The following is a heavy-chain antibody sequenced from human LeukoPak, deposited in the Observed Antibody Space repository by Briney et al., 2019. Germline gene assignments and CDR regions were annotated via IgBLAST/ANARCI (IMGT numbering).Heavy chain of an antibody. V-gene: IGHV1-24*01. CDR2: FDPEDGET. Sequence: ASVKVSCKVSGYTLTELSMHWVRQAPGKGLEWMGGFDPEDGETIYAQKFQGRVTMTEDTPTDTAYMELSSLRSEDTAVYYCATTSQARYYYDSSGYYLDYWGQGTLVTVSS. CDR1: GYTLTELS. CDR3: ATTSQARYYYDSSGYYLDY. J-gene: IGHJ4*02. D-gene: IGHD3-22*01.